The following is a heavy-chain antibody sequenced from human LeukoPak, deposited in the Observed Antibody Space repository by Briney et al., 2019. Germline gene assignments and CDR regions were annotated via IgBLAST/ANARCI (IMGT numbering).Heavy chain of an antibody. Sequence: ASVKVSCKASGYTFTSYGISWVRQAPGHGLEWMGWISAYNGNTNYAQKLQGRVTMTTDTSTSTAYMELRSLRSDDTAVYYCARAAVTTGSTETFDPWGQGTLVTVSS. CDR1: GYTFTSYG. J-gene: IGHJ5*02. CDR3: ARAAVTTGSTETFDP. V-gene: IGHV1-18*01. CDR2: ISAYNGNT. D-gene: IGHD1-1*01.